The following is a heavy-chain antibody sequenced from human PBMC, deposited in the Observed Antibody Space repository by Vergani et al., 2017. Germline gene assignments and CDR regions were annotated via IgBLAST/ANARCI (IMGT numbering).Heavy chain of an antibody. CDR1: GFTFSSYA. J-gene: IGHJ4*02. Sequence: QVQLVESGGGVVQPGRSLRLSCAASGFTFSSYAMHWVRQAPGKGLEWVAVISYDGSNKYYADSVKGRFTISRDNSKNTLYLQMNSLRADDTAVYYCAKVLGYGGNSGLDYWGQGTLVTVSS. CDR3: AKVLGYGGNSGLDY. V-gene: IGHV3-30*04. CDR2: ISYDGSNK. D-gene: IGHD4-23*01.